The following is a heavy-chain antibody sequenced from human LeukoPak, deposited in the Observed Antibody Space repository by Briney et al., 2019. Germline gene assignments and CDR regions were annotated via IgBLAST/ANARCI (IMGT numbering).Heavy chain of an antibody. CDR1: GFTFSSYSMN. V-gene: IGHV4-59*05. J-gene: IGHJ4*02. CDR2: IYYSGST. Sequence: PGGSLRLSCAASGFTFSSYSMNWVRQAPGKGLEWIGTIYYSGSTYYNPSLKSRVTISVDTSKNEFSLNLSSVTAADTAVYYCARVAEAAAFDSWGQGTLVTVSS. D-gene: IGHD6-13*01. CDR3: ARVAEAAAFDS.